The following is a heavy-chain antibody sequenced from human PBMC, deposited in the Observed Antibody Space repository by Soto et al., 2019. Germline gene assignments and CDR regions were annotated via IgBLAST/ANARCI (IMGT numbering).Heavy chain of an antibody. J-gene: IGHJ4*02. D-gene: IGHD2-2*01. V-gene: IGHV3-7*01. CDR1: GFTFSSHF. Sequence: PGGSLRLSCEDSGFTFSSHFMSWVRQAPGKGLEWVANIKPDGSETYYVDPVKGRFTISRDNAKNSLYLQMNSLRAEDTAVYYCARDYRYCTSNTCLGGFDYWGQGA. CDR3: ARDYRYCTSNTCLGGFDY. CDR2: IKPDGSET.